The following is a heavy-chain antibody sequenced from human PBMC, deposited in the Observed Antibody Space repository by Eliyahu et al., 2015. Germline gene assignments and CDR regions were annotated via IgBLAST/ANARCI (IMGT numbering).Heavy chain of an antibody. Sequence: QVQLQESGPGLVKPSQTLSLTCTVSGXXISXGSYXWXWIRQPAGKGLEWIGRXYTSGXTNSNPSLKSRVTISVDTSKNQFSLKLSSVTAADTAVYYCAREGSYYYDSSGSDAFDIWGQGTMVTVSS. V-gene: IGHV4-61*02. J-gene: IGHJ3*02. CDR1: GXXISXGSYX. CDR2: XYTSGXT. D-gene: IGHD3-22*01. CDR3: AREGSYYYDSSGSDAFDI.